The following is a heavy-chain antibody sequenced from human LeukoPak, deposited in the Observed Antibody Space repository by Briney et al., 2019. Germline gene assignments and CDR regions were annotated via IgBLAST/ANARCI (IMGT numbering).Heavy chain of an antibody. CDR3: VQEGPRGLAFDV. CDR2: ISGSGGGT. J-gene: IGHJ3*01. V-gene: IGHV3-23*01. Sequence: GGSLRLSCEASGVTFSSYVMSWVRQAPGKGPEWVSGISGSGGGTYYADSVKGRFAISRDNSKNTLYLQMNSLRAEDSAVYYCVQEGPRGLAFDVWGQGTKATVSS. CDR1: GVTFSSYV.